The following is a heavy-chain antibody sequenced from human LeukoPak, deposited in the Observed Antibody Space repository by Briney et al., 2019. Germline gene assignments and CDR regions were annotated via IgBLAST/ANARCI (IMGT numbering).Heavy chain of an antibody. Sequence: GGSLRLSCAAYGFTFSAYGVHWVRQAPGKGLEWVAFIRYDGRIKNYADSVKGRFTISRDNSKNTLYLQMNSLTTEDTSLYYCARNRAAAGDWLDPCGQGTLVIVSS. CDR3: ARNRAAAGDWLDP. D-gene: IGHD6-13*01. CDR2: IRYDGRIK. V-gene: IGHV3-30*02. CDR1: GFTFSAYG. J-gene: IGHJ5*02.